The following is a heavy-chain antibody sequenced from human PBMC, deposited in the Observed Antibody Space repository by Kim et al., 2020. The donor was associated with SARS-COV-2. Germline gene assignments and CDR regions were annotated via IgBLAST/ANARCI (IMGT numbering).Heavy chain of an antibody. V-gene: IGHV4-59*01. D-gene: IGHD3-3*01. Sequence: SLKSRVTISVDTSKNQFSLKLGSVTAADTAVYYCARVEAGQGYYYYGMDVWGQGTTVTVSS. CDR3: ARVEAGQGYYYYGMDV. J-gene: IGHJ6*02.